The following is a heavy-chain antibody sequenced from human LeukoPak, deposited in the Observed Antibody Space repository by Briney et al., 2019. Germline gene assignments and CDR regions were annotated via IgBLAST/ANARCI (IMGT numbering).Heavy chain of an antibody. CDR2: IYYSGST. V-gene: IGHV4-31*11. J-gene: IGHJ4*02. CDR3: ARSITMVRGVTVFDY. D-gene: IGHD3-10*01. CDR1: GGSFSDYS. Sequence: SETLSLTCAAYGGSFSDYSWSWIRQHPGKGLEWIGYIYYSGSTYYNPSLKSRVTISVDTSKNQFSLKLSSVTAADTAVYYCARSITMVRGVTVFDYWGQGTLVTVSS.